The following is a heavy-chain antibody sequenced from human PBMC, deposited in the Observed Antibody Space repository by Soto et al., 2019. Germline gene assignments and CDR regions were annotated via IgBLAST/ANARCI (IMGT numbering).Heavy chain of an antibody. Sequence: SLTCTVSGGSISSGGYYWSWIRQPPGKGLEWIGYIYYSGSTYYNPSLKSRVTISVDTSKNQFSLKLSSVTAADTAVYYCAGQPTAGSYYDLGSYYYYYAMDVWGQGTTVTVSS. J-gene: IGHJ6*02. CDR3: AGQPTAGSYYDLGSYYYYYAMDV. V-gene: IGHV4-30-4*01. CDR2: IYYSGST. CDR1: GGSISSGGYY. D-gene: IGHD3-10*01.